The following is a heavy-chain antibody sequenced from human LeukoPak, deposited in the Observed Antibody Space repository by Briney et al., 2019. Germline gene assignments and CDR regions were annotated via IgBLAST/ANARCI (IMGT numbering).Heavy chain of an antibody. CDR1: GFTFSSYA. V-gene: IGHV3-30-3*01. J-gene: IGHJ4*02. CDR3: AAQPCINGICYLDY. CDR2: ISYDGSNK. Sequence: GGSLRLSCAASGFTFSSYAMHWVRQAPGKGLEWVAVISYDGSNKYYADSVKGRFTISRDNSKNTLYLQMNGLRAEDSAVYYCAAQPCINGICYLDYWGQGALVTVSS. D-gene: IGHD2-8*01.